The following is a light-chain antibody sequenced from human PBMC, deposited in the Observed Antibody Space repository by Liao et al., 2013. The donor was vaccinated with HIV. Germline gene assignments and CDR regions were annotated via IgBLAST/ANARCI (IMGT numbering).Light chain of an antibody. CDR2: YDS. Sequence: SYELTQPPSVSVAPGKTATMTCGGDKIGGKSVHWYKQQPGQAPVLVISYDSERRSGISERFSGSNSGNTATLTISGTQPMDEADYYCQAWDSSSTAFGGGTKLTVL. CDR3: QAWDSSSTA. J-gene: IGLJ2*01. CDR1: KIGGKS. V-gene: IGLV3-21*01.